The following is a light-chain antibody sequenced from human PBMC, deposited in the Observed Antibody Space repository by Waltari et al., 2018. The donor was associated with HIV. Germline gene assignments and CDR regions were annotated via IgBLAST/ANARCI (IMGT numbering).Light chain of an antibody. CDR3: QQYSTLGT. CDR1: QSVGIW. V-gene: IGKV1-5*03. J-gene: IGKJ1*01. Sequence: DIQMTQSPSTLSASVGDRVTLTCRASQSVGIWLAWYQQKPGKAPNLLIYRASDLESGVPTRFSASGSGTEFSLTISNMQPEDFGTYYCQQYSTLGTFGQGTKVEIK. CDR2: RAS.